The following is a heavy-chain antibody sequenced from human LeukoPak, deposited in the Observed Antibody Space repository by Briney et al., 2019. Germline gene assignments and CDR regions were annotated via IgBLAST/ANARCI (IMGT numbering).Heavy chain of an antibody. J-gene: IGHJ4*02. Sequence: AGGSLRLSCTASGFTFGDYAMSWVRQAPGKRLEWVGFIRSKTYGGTTDYAASVKGRFTISRDESKSIAYLQMNSLKTEDTAVYYCTRDRSAVAGTGSSAHYWGQGTLVTVSS. CDR1: GFTFGDYA. CDR2: IRSKTYGGTT. V-gene: IGHV3-49*04. D-gene: IGHD6-19*01. CDR3: TRDRSAVAGTGSSAHY.